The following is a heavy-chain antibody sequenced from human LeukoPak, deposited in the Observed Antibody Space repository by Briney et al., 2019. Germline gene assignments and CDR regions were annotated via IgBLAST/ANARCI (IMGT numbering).Heavy chain of an antibody. Sequence: GGSLRLSCAASGFTFSSYWMHWVRQPPGKGLVWVSRISTDGSSTTYADSVKGRFTVSRDSAKNTLYLQMNSLRAEDTAVCYCARGYSSSSGRVFDCWGQGTLVTVSS. CDR1: GFTFSSYW. D-gene: IGHD6-6*01. CDR3: ARGYSSSSGRVFDC. V-gene: IGHV3-74*01. J-gene: IGHJ4*02. CDR2: ISTDGSST.